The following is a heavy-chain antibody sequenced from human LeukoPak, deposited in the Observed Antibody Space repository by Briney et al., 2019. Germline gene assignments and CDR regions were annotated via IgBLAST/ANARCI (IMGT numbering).Heavy chain of an antibody. CDR2: IYYSGST. V-gene: IGHV4-59*02. J-gene: IGHJ4*02. CDR3: ARDRDSSSFDY. D-gene: IGHD6-13*01. Sequence: PSETLSLTCTVSGGSVSSYYWSWIRQPPGKGLEWIGYIYYSGSTNYNPSLKSRVTISVDTSKNQFSLKLSSVTAADTAVYYCARDRDSSSFDYWGQGTLVTVSS. CDR1: GGSVSSYY.